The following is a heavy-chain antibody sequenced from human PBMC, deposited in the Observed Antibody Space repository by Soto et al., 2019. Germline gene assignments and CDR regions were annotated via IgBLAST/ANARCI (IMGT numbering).Heavy chain of an antibody. CDR1: GASMSSGGYY. Sequence: SETLSLTCTVSGASMSSGGYYWTWIRQSPGKGLEWIGYISYRGNTYYKPSLKSRVTISVDTSENQFSLRLTSVTAADTAIYYCARGDGTGDYPKWYDHAFDIWGQGTMVTVSS. J-gene: IGHJ3*02. CDR3: ARGDGTGDYPKWYDHAFDI. CDR2: ISYRGNT. D-gene: IGHD4-17*01. V-gene: IGHV4-30-4*01.